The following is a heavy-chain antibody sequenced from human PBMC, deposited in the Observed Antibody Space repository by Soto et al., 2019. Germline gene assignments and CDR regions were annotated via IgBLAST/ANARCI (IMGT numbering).Heavy chain of an antibody. CDR1: GYIFTNNG. J-gene: IGHJ5*02. CDR3: ARVSYSGNWFVHSVAGPNWFDP. D-gene: IGHD6-13*01. V-gene: IGHV1-18*01. Sequence: ASVKVSCKASGYIFTNNGISWVRQAPGQGLEWMGWISAYNGNTNYVKKFQGRVTMTTDTSTSTASMELRSLRSDDTAVYYCARVSYSGNWFVHSVAGPNWFDPWGQGTLVTVSS. CDR2: ISAYNGNT.